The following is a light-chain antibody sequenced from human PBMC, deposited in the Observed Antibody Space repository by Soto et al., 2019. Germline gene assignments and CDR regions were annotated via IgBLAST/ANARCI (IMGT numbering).Light chain of an antibody. CDR1: QNVLKSSNNKNY. Sequence: DIVMTQSPDSLAVSLGERATINCKSSQNVLKSSNNKNYLAWYQQKPGQPHKLLIYWASTRESGVPDRFSGGGSGTDFTLTISSLQAEDVAVYYCQQYLDNLLTFGGGTKVDIK. CDR2: WAS. CDR3: QQYLDNLLT. J-gene: IGKJ4*01. V-gene: IGKV4-1*01.